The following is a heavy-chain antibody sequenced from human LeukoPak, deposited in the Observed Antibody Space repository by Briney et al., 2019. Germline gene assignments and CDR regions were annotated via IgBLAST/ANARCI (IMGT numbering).Heavy chain of an antibody. V-gene: IGHV4-61*01. CDR3: ARDKRPKGLLWFGDPKGRPHWFDP. D-gene: IGHD3-10*01. J-gene: IGHJ5*02. Sequence: SETLSLTCTASGGSISTSNYYWGWIRQPPGKGLEWIGYIYYSGSTNYNPSLKSRVTISVDTSKNQFSLKLSSVTAADTAVYYCARDKRPKGLLWFGDPKGRPHWFDPWGQGTLVTVSS. CDR2: IYYSGST. CDR1: GGSISTSNYY.